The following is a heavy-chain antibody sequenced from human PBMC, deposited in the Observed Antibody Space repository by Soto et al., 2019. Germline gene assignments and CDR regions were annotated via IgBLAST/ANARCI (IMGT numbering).Heavy chain of an antibody. CDR3: TRDYGSSSWKIDY. J-gene: IGHJ4*02. D-gene: IGHD6-6*01. CDR1: GFTFGDYA. Sequence: GGSLRLSCTASGFTFGDYAMSWFRQAPGKGLERVGFIRSKAYGGTTEYAASVKGRFTISRDDSKSIAYLQMNSLKTEDTAVYYCTRDYGSSSWKIDYWGQGTLVTVSS. V-gene: IGHV3-49*03. CDR2: IRSKAYGGTT.